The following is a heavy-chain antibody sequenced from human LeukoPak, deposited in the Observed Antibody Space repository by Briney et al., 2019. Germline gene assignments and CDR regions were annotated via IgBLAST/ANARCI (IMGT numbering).Heavy chain of an antibody. CDR2: IYYSGRT. J-gene: IGHJ5*02. CDR1: GYSISSGYY. CDR3: ARDASLVRGVTWFDP. Sequence: SETLSLTCTVSGYSISSGYYWGWIRQPPGKGLGWIGNIYYSGRTYYNPSLESRVSISVDTSKNQFSLSLPSVTAADTAVYYCARDASLVRGVTWFDPWGQGTLVTVSS. V-gene: IGHV4-38-2*02. D-gene: IGHD3-10*01.